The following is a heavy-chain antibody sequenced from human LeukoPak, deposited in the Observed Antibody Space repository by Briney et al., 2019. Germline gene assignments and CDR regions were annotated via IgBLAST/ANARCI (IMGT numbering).Heavy chain of an antibody. CDR1: GFTFNSYG. D-gene: IGHD1-14*01. CDR2: ISDDGRTT. V-gene: IGHV3-30*03. J-gene: IGHJ4*02. CDR3: ARGRLFGRGRNPDSLYYLDY. Sequence: HPGRSLRLSCAASGFTFNSYGIHWVRQAPGKGLEWVAVISDDGRTTYYADSVKGRFTISRDDAKNSLYLQMNSLRAEDTAVYYCARGRLFGRGRNPDSLYYLDYWGQGTLVTVSS.